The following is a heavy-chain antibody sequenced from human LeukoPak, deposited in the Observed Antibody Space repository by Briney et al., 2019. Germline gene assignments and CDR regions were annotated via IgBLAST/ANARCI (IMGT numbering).Heavy chain of an antibody. CDR1: GFTFSSYA. J-gene: IGHJ5*02. CDR2: ISYDGSNK. Sequence: PGGSLRLSCAASGFTFSSYAMHWVRQAPGKGLEWVAVISYDGSNKYYADSVKGRFTISRDNSKNTLYLQMNSLRAEDTAVYYCARGPNPYCSSTSCRNWFDPRGQGTLVTVSS. V-gene: IGHV3-30*04. D-gene: IGHD2-2*01. CDR3: ARGPNPYCSSTSCRNWFDP.